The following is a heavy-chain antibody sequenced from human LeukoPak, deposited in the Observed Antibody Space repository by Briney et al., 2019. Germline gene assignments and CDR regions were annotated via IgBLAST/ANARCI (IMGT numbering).Heavy chain of an antibody. CDR1: GITLNNYG. V-gene: IGHV3-23*01. J-gene: IGHJ4*02. CDR3: AKRGVVIRVILVGFHKEAYYFES. Sequence: GGSLRLSCAVSGITLNNYGMTWVRQAPGKGLEWVAGISDSGGSTKYADSVKGRFTISRDNPKNTLYLQMNSLRAEDTAVYFCAKRGVVIRVILVGFHKEAYYFESWGQGALVAVSS. CDR2: ISDSGGST. D-gene: IGHD3/OR15-3a*01.